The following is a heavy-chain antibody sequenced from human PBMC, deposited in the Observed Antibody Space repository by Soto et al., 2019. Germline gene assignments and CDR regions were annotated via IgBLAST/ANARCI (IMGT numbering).Heavy chain of an antibody. CDR2: ISGDSATI. J-gene: IGHJ4*02. Sequence: PGGSLRLSCAASGFTFTSHPLSWVRQAPGKGLEWVSAISGDSATIDYADSVKGRFTISRDNSENTVYLQMTSLRVEDTAVYHCAKLNWHENNAYWGRGTQVTVSS. CDR3: AKLNWHENNAY. V-gene: IGHV3-23*01. CDR1: GFTFTSHP. D-gene: IGHD1-20*01.